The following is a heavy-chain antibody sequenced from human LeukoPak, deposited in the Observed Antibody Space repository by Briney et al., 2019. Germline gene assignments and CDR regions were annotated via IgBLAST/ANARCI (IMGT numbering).Heavy chain of an antibody. CDR3: ARSSSSGYYYYFDY. CDR2: IYTSGST. J-gene: IGHJ4*02. Sequence: SETLSLTCTVSGGSISSYYWSWIRQPAGKGLEWIGRIYTSGSTNYNPSLKSRVTISVDKSKNQFSLKLSSVTAADTAAYYCARSSSSGYYYYFDYWGQGTLVTVSS. CDR1: GGSISSYY. D-gene: IGHD3-22*01. V-gene: IGHV4-4*07.